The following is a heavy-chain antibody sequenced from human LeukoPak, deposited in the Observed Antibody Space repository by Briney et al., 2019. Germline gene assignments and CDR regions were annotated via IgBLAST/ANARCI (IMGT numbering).Heavy chain of an antibody. V-gene: IGHV4-59*01. CDR3: ARDRYCSGGSCRDRTNYYYYYGMDV. CDR1: GGSISSYY. J-gene: IGHJ6*02. Sequence: SETLSLTCTVSGGSISSYYWSWIRQPPGKGLEWIGYIYYSGSTNFNPSLKSRVTISVDTSKNQFSLKLSSVTAADTAVYYCARDRYCSGGSCRDRTNYYYYYGMDVWGQGTTVTVSS. D-gene: IGHD2-15*01. CDR2: IYYSGST.